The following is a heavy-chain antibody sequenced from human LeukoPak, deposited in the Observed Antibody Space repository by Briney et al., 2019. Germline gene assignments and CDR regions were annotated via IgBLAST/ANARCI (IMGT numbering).Heavy chain of an antibody. D-gene: IGHD6-13*01. CDR3: ARHERDSSSWSTGSY. CDR1: GGSISSSSYY. J-gene: IGHJ4*02. CDR2: IYYSGST. Sequence: SETLSLTCTVSGGSISSSSYYWGWIRQPPGKGLEWIVSIYYSGSTYYNPSLNSRVTISVDTSKTQFSLKLSSVTAADTAAYYCARHERDSSSWSTGSYWGQGTLVTVSS. V-gene: IGHV4-39*01.